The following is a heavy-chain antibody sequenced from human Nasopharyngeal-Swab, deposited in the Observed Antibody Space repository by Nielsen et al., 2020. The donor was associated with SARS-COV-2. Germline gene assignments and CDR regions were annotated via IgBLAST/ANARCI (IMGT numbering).Heavy chain of an antibody. J-gene: IGHJ4*02. D-gene: IGHD1-14*01. Sequence: ASVKVSCKASGYTFSSYSLHWVRQAPGQSLEWMGPINAGYDKTQYSQKFQGRVTISRDTSANTAYMELTGLTSEDTAVYFCARDHPAEPGFDYWGQGTLVTVSS. CDR3: ARDHPAEPGFDY. V-gene: IGHV1-3*01. CDR2: INAGYDKT. CDR1: GYTFSSYS.